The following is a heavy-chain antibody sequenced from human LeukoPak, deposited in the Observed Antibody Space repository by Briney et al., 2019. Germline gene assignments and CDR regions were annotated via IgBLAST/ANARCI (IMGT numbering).Heavy chain of an antibody. Sequence: GGSLRLSCAASGFTFSSYEMNWVRQAPGKGLEWVSYISSSDNTIYYADSVKGRFTISRDNAKNSLYLQMNSLRAEDTAVYYCARYRLETLRDGYNYYYYYYMDVWGKGTTVTVSS. J-gene: IGHJ6*03. CDR3: ARYRLETLRDGYNYYYYYYMDV. CDR2: ISSSDNTI. D-gene: IGHD5-24*01. V-gene: IGHV3-48*03. CDR1: GFTFSSYE.